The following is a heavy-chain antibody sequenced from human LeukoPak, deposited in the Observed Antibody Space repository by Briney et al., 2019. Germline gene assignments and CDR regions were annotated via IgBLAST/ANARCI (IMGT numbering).Heavy chain of an antibody. CDR2: INHSGST. V-gene: IGHV4-39*07. J-gene: IGHJ5*02. CDR3: ARGDPFDP. CDR1: GGSISSSSYY. Sequence: SETLSLTCTVSGGSISSSSYYWGWIRQPPGKGLEWIGEINHSGSTNYNPSLKSRVTISVDTSKNQFSLKLSSVTAADTAVYYCARGDPFDPWGQGTLVTVSS.